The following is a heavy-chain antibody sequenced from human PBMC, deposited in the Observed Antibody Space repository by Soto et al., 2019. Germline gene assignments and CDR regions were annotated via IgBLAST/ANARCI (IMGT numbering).Heavy chain of an antibody. Sequence: GGSLRLSCVASGFTFRTYDMHWVRQPTGEGLEWISTIDTAGHTYYLGSVKGRFTVSRENAENSLYLQMNSLGAGDTAVYYCAKSHTTSGWYVTTDYWGQGTRVTVSS. V-gene: IGHV3-13*01. D-gene: IGHD6-19*01. CDR2: IDTAGHT. CDR3: AKSHTTSGWYVTTDY. J-gene: IGHJ4*02. CDR1: GFTFRTYD.